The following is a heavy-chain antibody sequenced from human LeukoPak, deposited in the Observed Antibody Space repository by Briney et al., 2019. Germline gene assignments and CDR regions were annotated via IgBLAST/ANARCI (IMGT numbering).Heavy chain of an antibody. CDR1: GFTFGNYG. Sequence: TGGSLRLSCAASGFTFGNYGMSWVRQAPGKGLEWVSGINWNGYSTDYADSVKGRFTISRDNAKNSLFLQMTSLRAEDTAFYYCARHDYSDYVGYYDQWGQGVLVTVSS. CDR3: ARHDYSDYVGYYDQ. D-gene: IGHD4-11*01. V-gene: IGHV3-20*04. CDR2: INWNGYST. J-gene: IGHJ4*02.